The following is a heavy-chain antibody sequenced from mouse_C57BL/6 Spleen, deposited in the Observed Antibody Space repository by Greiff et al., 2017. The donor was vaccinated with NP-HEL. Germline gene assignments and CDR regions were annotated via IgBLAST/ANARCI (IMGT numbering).Heavy chain of an antibody. V-gene: IGHV1-69*01. D-gene: IGHD2-5*01. CDR2: IDPSDSYT. J-gene: IGHJ1*03. Sequence: VQLQQPGAELVMPGASVKLSCKASGYTFTSYWMHWVKQRPGQGLEWIGEIDPSDSYTNYNQKFKGKSTLTLDKSSSTAYMQLSSLTSEDSAVYYCASLAYYSNPLYFDVWGTGTTVTVSS. CDR1: GYTFTSYW. CDR3: ASLAYYSNPLYFDV.